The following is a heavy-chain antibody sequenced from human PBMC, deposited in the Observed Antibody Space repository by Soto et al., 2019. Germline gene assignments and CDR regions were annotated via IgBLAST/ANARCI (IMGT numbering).Heavy chain of an antibody. CDR2: MSPNSGNT. D-gene: IGHD3-3*01. J-gene: IGHJ6*02. CDR3: ARVPRVRGYYDFRSGYYNYYYGMDV. CDR1: GYTFTSYD. V-gene: IGHV1-8*01. Sequence: QVQLVQSGAEVKKPGASVKVSCKASGYTFTSYDINWVRQATGQGLEWMGWMSPNSGNTGYAQKFQGRVTMTRNTSISTAYMELSSLRSEDTAVYYCARVPRVRGYYDFRSGYYNYYYGMDVWGQGTTVTVSS.